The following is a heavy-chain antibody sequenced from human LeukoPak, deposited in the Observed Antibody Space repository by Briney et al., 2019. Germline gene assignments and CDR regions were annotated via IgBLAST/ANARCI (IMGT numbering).Heavy chain of an antibody. D-gene: IGHD4-17*01. CDR1: GYTFTGHH. CDR2: INPNSGGT. CDR3: ALSTVATEAFDI. J-gene: IGHJ3*02. V-gene: IGHV1-2*02. Sequence: ASVKVSCKASGYTFTGHHMYWVRQAPGQGLEWMGWINPNSGGTNFVQKFQGRVTMTRDTSISTAYMELSSLRSDDTAVYYCALSTVATEAFDIWGQGTVVTVSS.